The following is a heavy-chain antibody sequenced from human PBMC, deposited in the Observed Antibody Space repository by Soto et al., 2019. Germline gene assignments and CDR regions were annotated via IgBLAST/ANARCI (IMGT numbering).Heavy chain of an antibody. V-gene: IGHV1-18*01. Sequence: QVQLVQSGAEVKNPGASVKVSCKASGYSFTRYGIGWARQAPGQGLEWMGWINAYNGNTNYAQNLQGRLTLTTDTPTTTASMELRSLRSNDTAIFYCAMVDVYVTPSPQDVWGQGTTVTVSS. J-gene: IGHJ6*02. D-gene: IGHD3-16*01. CDR3: AMVDVYVTPSPQDV. CDR2: INAYNGNT. CDR1: GYSFTRYG.